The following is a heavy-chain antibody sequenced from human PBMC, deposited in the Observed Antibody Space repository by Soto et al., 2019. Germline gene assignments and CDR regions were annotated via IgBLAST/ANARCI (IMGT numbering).Heavy chain of an antibody. Sequence: ASVKVSCKASGYTFTGYYRHWVRQAPGQGLEWMGWINPNSGGTNYAQKFQGWVTMTRDKSISTAYLQWSSLKASDTAMYYCARHNYLRWDTQTFDIWGQGTMVTVSS. CDR2: INPNSGGT. CDR3: ARHNYLRWDTQTFDI. J-gene: IGHJ3*02. V-gene: IGHV1-2*04. D-gene: IGHD1-26*01. CDR1: GYTFTGYY.